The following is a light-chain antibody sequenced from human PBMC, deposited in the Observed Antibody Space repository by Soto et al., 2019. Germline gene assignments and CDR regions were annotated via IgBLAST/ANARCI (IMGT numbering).Light chain of an antibody. Sequence: QSVLTQPASVSGSPGQSITISCVGTSGDIGDYNYVSWYQQHPGKAPKLMIYEVSKRPSGVSNRFSGSKSGNTASLTISGLQAEDEADYYCCSYAGSSTSFGTGTKVTVL. J-gene: IGLJ1*01. V-gene: IGLV2-23*02. CDR3: CSYAGSSTS. CDR1: SGDIGDYNY. CDR2: EVS.